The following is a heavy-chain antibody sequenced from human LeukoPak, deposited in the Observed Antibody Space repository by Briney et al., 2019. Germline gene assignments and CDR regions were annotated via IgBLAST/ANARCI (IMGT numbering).Heavy chain of an antibody. D-gene: IGHD4/OR15-4a*01. J-gene: IGHJ4*02. Sequence: GRSLRLSCAASAFTFSNYAMHWVRQAPGQGLEWMGIINPSGGSTSYAQKFQGRVTMTRDTSTSTVYMELSSLRSEDTAVYYCAREGAYFDYWGQGTLVTVSS. CDR1: AFTFSNYA. CDR3: AREGAYFDY. CDR2: INPSGGST. V-gene: IGHV1-46*01.